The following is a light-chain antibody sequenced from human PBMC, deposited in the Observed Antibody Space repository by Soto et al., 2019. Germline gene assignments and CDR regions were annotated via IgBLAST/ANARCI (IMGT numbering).Light chain of an antibody. Sequence: DVQMTQSPSSLSASVGDRITITCRASQGVGNDVGWYQQKPGKAPKRLIYAASNLQSGVPSRFSGGGSGTEFTLTISSLQPEDLATYFWSQHNTYPRTYAQGTKVEMK. CDR3: SQHNTYPRT. V-gene: IGKV1-17*01. CDR1: QGVGND. CDR2: AAS. J-gene: IGKJ1*01.